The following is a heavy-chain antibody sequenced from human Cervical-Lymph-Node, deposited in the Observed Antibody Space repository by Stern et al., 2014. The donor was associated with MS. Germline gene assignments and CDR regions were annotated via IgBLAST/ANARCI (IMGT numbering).Heavy chain of an antibody. V-gene: IGHV3-33*01. Sequence: HLVESGGGVVQPGTSLRLSCAASGFTFSSYGMHWVRQAPGKGLEWVALAWYDGSTAYYTNSVKGRFTISRDNSKNTLSLQMNSLTAEDTAVYYCARGHIPYAYNYLFDYWGQGTLVTVSS. CDR2: AWYDGSTA. D-gene: IGHD5-24*01. CDR3: ARGHIPYAYNYLFDY. CDR1: GFTFSSYG. J-gene: IGHJ4*02.